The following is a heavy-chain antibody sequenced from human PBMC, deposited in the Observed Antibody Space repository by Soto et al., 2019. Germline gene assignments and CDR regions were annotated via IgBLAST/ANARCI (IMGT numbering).Heavy chain of an antibody. CDR1: GFTFSSYA. V-gene: IGHV3-30-3*01. CDR2: ISYDGSNK. CDR3: ARDYYRFNSGYGFSMDV. J-gene: IGHJ6*02. D-gene: IGHD5-12*01. Sequence: QVQLVESGGGVVQPGRSLRLSCAASGFTFSSYAMHWVRQAPGKGLEWVAVISYDGSNKYYADSVKGRFTISRDNSKNTPYLQMNSLRAEDTVVYYCARDYYRFNSGYGFSMDVWGQGTTVTVSS.